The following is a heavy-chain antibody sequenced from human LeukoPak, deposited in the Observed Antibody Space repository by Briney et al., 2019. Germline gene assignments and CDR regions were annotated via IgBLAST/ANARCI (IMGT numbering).Heavy chain of an antibody. CDR2: ISSSSSYI. J-gene: IGHJ4*02. CDR1: GFTFSSYS. V-gene: IGHV3-21*01. Sequence: GESLRLSCAASGFTFSSYSMNWVRQAPGKGLEWVSSISSSSSYIYYADSVKGRFTISRDNAKNSLYLQMNSLRAEDTAVYYCARDLGVGEQIAGYWGQGTLVTVSS. CDR3: ARDLGVGEQIAGY. D-gene: IGHD3-3*01.